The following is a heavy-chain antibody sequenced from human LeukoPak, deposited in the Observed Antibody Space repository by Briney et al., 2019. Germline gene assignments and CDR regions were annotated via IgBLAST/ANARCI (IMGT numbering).Heavy chain of an antibody. Sequence: PGGSLRLSCAASGFTFDDCGMSWVRQAPGKGLEWVSTISGSGDNTYYADSVKGRFTISRDNSKNTLYLQMNSLRAEDTAVYYCAKVTYGSGTYGAFDYWGQGTLVTVSS. CDR3: AKVTYGSGTYGAFDY. D-gene: IGHD3-10*01. CDR2: ISGSGDNT. CDR1: GFTFDDCG. V-gene: IGHV3-23*01. J-gene: IGHJ4*02.